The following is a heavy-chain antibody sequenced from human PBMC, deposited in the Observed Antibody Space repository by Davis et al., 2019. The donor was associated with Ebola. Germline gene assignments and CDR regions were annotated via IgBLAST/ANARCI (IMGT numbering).Heavy chain of an antibody. CDR3: ARRIAAAVINPFDY. CDR2: IYYSGTT. V-gene: IGHV4-39*01. CDR1: GGSISSNNYY. D-gene: IGHD6-13*01. J-gene: IGHJ4*02. Sequence: SETLSLTCTVSGGSISSNNYYWVWIRQPPGKGLEWIGNIYYSGTTYYNPSLKSRVTISVDTSKNQFSLKLSSVTAADTAVYYCARRIAAAVINPFDYWGQGTLVTVSS.